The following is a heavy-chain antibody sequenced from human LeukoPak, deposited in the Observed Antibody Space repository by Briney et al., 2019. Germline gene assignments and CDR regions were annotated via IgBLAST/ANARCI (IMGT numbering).Heavy chain of an antibody. D-gene: IGHD6-13*01. Sequence: SETLSLTCAVSGDSISSGHWWSWVRQPPGKGLEWIGEIYHSGTTNYIASLKSRVTISVDTSKNQFSLNLTSVTAADTAIYYCAKTQQMGAFDIWGQGTRVTVSS. CDR2: IYHSGTT. J-gene: IGHJ3*02. CDR1: GDSISSGHW. CDR3: AKTQQMGAFDI. V-gene: IGHV4-4*02.